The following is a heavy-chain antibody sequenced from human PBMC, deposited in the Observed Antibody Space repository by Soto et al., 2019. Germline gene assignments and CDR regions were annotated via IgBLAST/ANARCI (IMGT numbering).Heavy chain of an antibody. CDR1: GYTLSAYY. CDR2: INPNSGVT. D-gene: IGHD6-19*01. Sequence: SCKASGYTLSAYYVHWVRQAPGQGLEWMGWINPNSGVTKYAQKFQGRVTMTSDLSISTAYMELSSLRSDDTAVYYCARHVSAVVPAATAAWLDPWSQETLVTVSS. J-gene: IGHJ5*02. V-gene: IGHV1-2*02. CDR3: ARHVSAVVPAATAAWLDP.